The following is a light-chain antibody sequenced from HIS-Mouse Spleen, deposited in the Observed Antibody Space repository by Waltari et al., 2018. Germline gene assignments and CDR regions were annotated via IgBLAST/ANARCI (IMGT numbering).Light chain of an antibody. CDR1: QGISSY. J-gene: IGKJ1*01. CDR2: ASS. Sequence: DIQLTQSPSFLSASVGDRVTIHCRASQGISSYLAWYQQKPGKAPKLLIYASSTLQSGVQSRFSGSGSGTEFTLTISSLQPEDFATYYCQQLNSYPPTFGQGTKVEIK. V-gene: IGKV1-9*01. CDR3: QQLNSYPPT.